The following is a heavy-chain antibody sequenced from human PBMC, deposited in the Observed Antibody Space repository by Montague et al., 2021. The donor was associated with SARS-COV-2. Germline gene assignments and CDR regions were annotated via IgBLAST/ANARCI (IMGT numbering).Heavy chain of an antibody. Sequence: SETLSLTRTVPGGSISSYYWSWIRQPPGKGLEWIGYIYYSGSTNYNPSLKSRVTISVDTSKNQFSLKLSSVTAADTAVYYCARVFPRWLQFDPYFDYWGQGTLVTVSS. CDR2: IYYSGST. CDR1: GGSISSYY. J-gene: IGHJ4*02. D-gene: IGHD5-24*01. V-gene: IGHV4-59*01. CDR3: ARVFPRWLQFDPYFDY.